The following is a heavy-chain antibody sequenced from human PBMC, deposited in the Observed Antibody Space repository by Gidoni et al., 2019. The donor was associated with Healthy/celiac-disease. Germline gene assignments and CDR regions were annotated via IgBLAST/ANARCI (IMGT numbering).Heavy chain of an antibody. J-gene: IGHJ4*02. CDR1: GGSFSGYY. Sequence: QVQLQQWGAGLWKPSETLSLTCAVYGGSFSGYYWGWIRQPPGKGLEWIGEINHSGSTNYNPSLKSRVTISVDTSKNQFSLKLSSVTAADTAVYYCARAFYYFWSGYSYYFDYWGQGTLVTVSS. CDR2: INHSGST. CDR3: ARAFYYFWSGYSYYFDY. V-gene: IGHV4-34*01. D-gene: IGHD3-3*01.